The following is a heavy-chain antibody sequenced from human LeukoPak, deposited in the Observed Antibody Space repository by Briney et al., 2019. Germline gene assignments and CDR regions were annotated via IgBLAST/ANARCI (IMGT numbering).Heavy chain of an antibody. Sequence: SETLSLTCTVSGGSISSGGYYWSWIRQHPGKGLEWIGYVYYSGSTYYNPSLKSRVTISVDTSKNQFSLKLSSVTAADTAVYYCARAGGFFSPFGYWGQGTLVTVSS. J-gene: IGHJ4*02. CDR3: ARAGGFFSPFGY. CDR1: GGSISSGGYY. V-gene: IGHV4-31*03. D-gene: IGHD3-16*01. CDR2: VYYSGST.